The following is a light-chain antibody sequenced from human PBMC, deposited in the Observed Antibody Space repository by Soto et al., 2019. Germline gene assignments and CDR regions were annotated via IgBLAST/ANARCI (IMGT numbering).Light chain of an antibody. J-gene: IGLJ3*02. CDR3: CSYAGSYTWV. V-gene: IGLV2-11*01. CDR2: DVS. CDR1: SGDVGAYNS. Sequence: QSVLTQPRSVSGSPGQSVTISCTGTSGDVGAYNSVSWYQQHPGKAPKLMIYDVSQRPSGVPDHFSGSKSGNTASLTISGLQADDEGDYFCCSYAGSYTWVFGGGTKLTVL.